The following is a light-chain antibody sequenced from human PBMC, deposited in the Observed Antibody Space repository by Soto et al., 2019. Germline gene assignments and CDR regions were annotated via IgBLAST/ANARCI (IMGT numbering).Light chain of an antibody. CDR3: SSYTTSSALV. J-gene: IGLJ2*01. CDR1: SSDVGGYDY. CDR2: EVI. V-gene: IGLV2-14*01. Sequence: QSVLTQSASVSGSPGQSITIPCTGTSSDVGGYDYVSWYQQHPGKVPKLIIYEVIKRPSGASHRFSGSKSGNTASLTISGLQTEDEADYYCSSYTTSSALVFGGGTKVTV.